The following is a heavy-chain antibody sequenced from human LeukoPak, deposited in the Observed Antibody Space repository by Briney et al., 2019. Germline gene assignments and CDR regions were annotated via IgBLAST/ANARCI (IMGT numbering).Heavy chain of an antibody. D-gene: IGHD6-13*01. V-gene: IGHV3-53*01. CDR2: IYTGGDT. CDR3: ARETAAVGIPDY. Sequence: GGSLRLSCAASGFTVSNNYLSWVRQAPGKGLEWVSVIYTGGDTYYADSVKGRFTISRDNSKNTLYLQMNSLTVEDTAVYYCARETAAVGIPDYWGQGTLVTVSS. J-gene: IGHJ4*02. CDR1: GFTVSNNY.